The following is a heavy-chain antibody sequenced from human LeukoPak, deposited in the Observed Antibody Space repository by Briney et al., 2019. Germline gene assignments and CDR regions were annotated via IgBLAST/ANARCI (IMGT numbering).Heavy chain of an antibody. Sequence: GGSLRLSCAASGFTFSSYGMHWVRQAPGKGLEWVAVISYDGSNKYYADSVKGRFTISRDNSKNTLYLQMNSLRAEDTAVYYCAKDSDDSSGYYYWYFDYWGQGTLVTVSP. V-gene: IGHV3-30*18. CDR3: AKDSDDSSGYYYWYFDY. D-gene: IGHD3-22*01. J-gene: IGHJ4*02. CDR1: GFTFSSYG. CDR2: ISYDGSNK.